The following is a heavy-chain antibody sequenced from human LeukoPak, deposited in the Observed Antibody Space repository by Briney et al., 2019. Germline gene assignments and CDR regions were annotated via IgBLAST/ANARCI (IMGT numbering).Heavy chain of an antibody. Sequence: PSETLSLTCSVSGGSISSYYWSWIRQPPGKGLEWIGYIYSSGRTSYNPSLKSRVTISVDTSKNQFSLNLTSVTAADTAVYYCARFTPQGYGWGGYNRFDPWGQGTLVTVSS. CDR1: GGSISSYY. J-gene: IGHJ5*02. CDR2: IYSSGRT. D-gene: IGHD3-16*01. V-gene: IGHV4-59*01. CDR3: ARFTPQGYGWGGYNRFDP.